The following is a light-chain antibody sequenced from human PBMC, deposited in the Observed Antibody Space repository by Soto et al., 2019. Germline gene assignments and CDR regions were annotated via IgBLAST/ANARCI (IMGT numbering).Light chain of an antibody. Sequence: QSALTQPASVSGSPGQSITISCTGTSSDVGGYDFVSWYQQHPGKAPKLIIYEVTNRPPGVSHRFSGSKSGNTASLTISGLQAEDEADYYCNSYTSTSARVFGGGTKLTVL. J-gene: IGLJ3*02. CDR2: EVT. CDR1: SSDVGGYDF. V-gene: IGLV2-14*01. CDR3: NSYTSTSARV.